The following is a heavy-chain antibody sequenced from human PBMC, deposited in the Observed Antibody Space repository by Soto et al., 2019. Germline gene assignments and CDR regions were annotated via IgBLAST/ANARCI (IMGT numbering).Heavy chain of an antibody. CDR2: IIPIFDAT. J-gene: IGHJ4*02. Sequence: QVQMVQSGAEVKKPGSSARVSCKVSGGTFSRHSISWVRQAPGQGLEWMGGIIPIFDATQYAQKFQGRLTIAADESTTPFNMNLSGLIPADTAIYFCARDLTSVRGSWGQGTLVTVSS. CDR3: ARDLTSVRGS. D-gene: IGHD3-10*01. V-gene: IGHV1-69*01. CDR1: GGTFSRHS.